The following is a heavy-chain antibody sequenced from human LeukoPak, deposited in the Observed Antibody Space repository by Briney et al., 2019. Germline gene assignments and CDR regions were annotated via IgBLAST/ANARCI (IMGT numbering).Heavy chain of an antibody. J-gene: IGHJ4*02. CDR1: GGSFSGYY. CDR2: INHSGSA. CDR3: ARVIRYFDWGIDY. D-gene: IGHD3-9*01. V-gene: IGHV4-34*01. Sequence: PSETPSLTCAVYGGSFSGYYWSWIRQPPGKGLEWIGEINHSGSANYNPSLKSRVTISVDTSKNQFSLKLSSVTAADTAVYYCARVIRYFDWGIDYWGQGTLVTVSS.